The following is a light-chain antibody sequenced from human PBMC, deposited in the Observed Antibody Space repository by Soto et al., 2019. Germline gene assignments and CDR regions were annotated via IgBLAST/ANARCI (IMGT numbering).Light chain of an antibody. V-gene: IGKV3-20*01. CDR2: GAS. J-gene: IGKJ1*01. CDR1: QSVSSNY. Sequence: EIVLTQSPGTLSLSPGERATLSCMATQSVSSNYLAWYQQKLGQAPRLLIYGASSRATGIPDRFSGSGSGTDFTLTISRLEPEDFAVYYCQQYGSSPSFGQGTKVDIK. CDR3: QQYGSSPS.